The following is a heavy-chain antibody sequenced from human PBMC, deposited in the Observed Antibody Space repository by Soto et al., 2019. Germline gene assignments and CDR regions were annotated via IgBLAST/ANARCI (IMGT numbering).Heavy chain of an antibody. Sequence: ASVKVSCKASGHTFTGYYMHWVRQAPGQGPEWMGWINPNSGGTNYAQKFQGRVTMTRDTSISTAYMELSRLRSDDTAVYYCARIAVAGTYYYYGMDVWGQGTTVTVSS. D-gene: IGHD6-19*01. CDR2: INPNSGGT. CDR3: ARIAVAGTYYYYGMDV. V-gene: IGHV1-2*02. CDR1: GHTFTGYY. J-gene: IGHJ6*02.